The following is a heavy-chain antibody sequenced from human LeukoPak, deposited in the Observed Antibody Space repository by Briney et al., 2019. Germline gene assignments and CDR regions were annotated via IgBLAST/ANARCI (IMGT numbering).Heavy chain of an antibody. CDR3: AKDNSGGYILDY. D-gene: IGHD1-26*01. CDR2: ISWNSGSI. CDR1: GFTFDDYA. V-gene: IGHV3-9*01. J-gene: IGHJ4*02. Sequence: GRSLRLSCAASGFTFDDYAMHWVRQAPGKGLEWVSGISWNSGSIGYADSVKGRLTISRDNAKNSLYLQMNSLRAEDTALYYCAKDNSGGYILDYWGQGTLVTVSS.